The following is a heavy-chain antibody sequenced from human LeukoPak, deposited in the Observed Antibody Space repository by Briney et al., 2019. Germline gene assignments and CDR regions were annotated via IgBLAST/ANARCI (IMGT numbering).Heavy chain of an antibody. Sequence: PSETLSLTCAVYGGSFSGYYWSWIRQPPGKGLEWIGYIYYSGSTNYNPSLKSRVTISVDTSKNQFSLKLSSVTAADTAVYYCAQFGELFSFDYWGQGTLVTVSS. V-gene: IGHV4-59*01. CDR3: AQFGELFSFDY. CDR1: GGSFSGYY. CDR2: IYYSGST. J-gene: IGHJ4*02. D-gene: IGHD3-10*01.